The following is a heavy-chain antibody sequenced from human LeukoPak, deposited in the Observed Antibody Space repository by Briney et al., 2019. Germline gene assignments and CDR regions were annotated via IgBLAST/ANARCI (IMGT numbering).Heavy chain of an antibody. J-gene: IGHJ4*02. V-gene: IGHV4-34*01. D-gene: IGHD3-22*01. CDR2: INHSGST. CDR1: GGSFSGYY. CDR3: ARVDYDGSGYNFDY. Sequence: SETLSLTCAVYGGSFSGYYWSWIRQPPGKGLEWIGEINHSGSTNYNPSLKSRVTISGDTSKNQFSLKLSSVTAADTAVYFCARVDYDGSGYNFDYWGQGTLVTVSS.